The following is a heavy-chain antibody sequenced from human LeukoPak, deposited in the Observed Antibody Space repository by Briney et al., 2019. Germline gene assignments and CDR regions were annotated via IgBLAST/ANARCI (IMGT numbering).Heavy chain of an antibody. Sequence: KPSETLSLTCTVSGGSISSYYWSWIRQPPGKGLEWIGYIYYSGSTNYNPSLKSRVTISVDTSKNQFSLKLSSVTAADTAVYYCARVSPEWNNDYWGQGTLVTVSS. CDR1: GGSISSYY. J-gene: IGHJ4*02. CDR3: ARVSPEWNNDY. D-gene: IGHD1/OR15-1a*01. V-gene: IGHV4-59*01. CDR2: IYYSGST.